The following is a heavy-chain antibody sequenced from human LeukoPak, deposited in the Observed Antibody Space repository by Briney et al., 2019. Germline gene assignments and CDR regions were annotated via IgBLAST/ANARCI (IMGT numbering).Heavy chain of an antibody. D-gene: IGHD6-6*01. Sequence: GGSLRLSCAASGFTFSSYAMTWVRQAPGKGLEWVSSISGSGGTPYYADSVKGRFTTSRDSSKNTLYLQMNSLRAEDTAVYYCAKSIAARRGYYFDYWGQGTLVTVSS. CDR3: AKSIAARRGYYFDY. CDR2: ISGSGGTP. CDR1: GFTFSSYA. J-gene: IGHJ4*02. V-gene: IGHV3-23*01.